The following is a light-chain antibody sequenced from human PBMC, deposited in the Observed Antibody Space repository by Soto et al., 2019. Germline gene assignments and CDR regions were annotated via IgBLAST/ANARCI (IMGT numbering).Light chain of an antibody. CDR2: GAA. CDR3: QQYGSSPRT. V-gene: IGKV3-20*01. J-gene: IGKJ1*01. Sequence: EIVLTQSPGTLSLSPGERATLSCISSQSISTSYSAWYQQKPGQAPRLLMYGAASRATGIPDRFSGGGSGTDFTLTISRLEPEDFAVYYCQQYGSSPRTFGQGTKVDIK. CDR1: QSISTSY.